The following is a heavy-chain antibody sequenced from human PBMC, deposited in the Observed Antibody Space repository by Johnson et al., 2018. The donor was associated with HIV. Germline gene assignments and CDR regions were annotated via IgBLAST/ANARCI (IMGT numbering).Heavy chain of an antibody. Sequence: EVQLVESGGGLAKPAWYPRLSCAASQFSFSDHFMDWVRQAPGKGLEWVGRTRNKANSYTTEYAASVKCRFTISRDDSKNSLYLQMNSLKTEDTAVYYCAKDRILSGYGPGAFDIWGQGTMVTVSS. J-gene: IGHJ3*02. CDR3: AKDRILSGYGPGAFDI. CDR2: TRNKANSYTT. CDR1: QFSFSDHF. V-gene: IGHV3-72*01. D-gene: IGHD5-12*01.